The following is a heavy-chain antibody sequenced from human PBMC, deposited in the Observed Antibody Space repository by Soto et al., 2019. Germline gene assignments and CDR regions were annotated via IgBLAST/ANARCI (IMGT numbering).Heavy chain of an antibody. J-gene: IGHJ4*02. CDR1: GFTFSSYS. CDR2: ISSGSSYM. CDR3: ARADYYDSRGYLGYYFDN. V-gene: IGHV3-21*01. D-gene: IGHD3-22*01. Sequence: EVQLVESGGGLVKPGGSLRLSCAASGFTFSSYSIHWVRQAPGKGLEWVSSISSGSSYMYYADSVKGRFTISRDNAKNSLYLQMTSLRAEDTAVYYCARADYYDSRGYLGYYFDNWGQGTLVTVSS.